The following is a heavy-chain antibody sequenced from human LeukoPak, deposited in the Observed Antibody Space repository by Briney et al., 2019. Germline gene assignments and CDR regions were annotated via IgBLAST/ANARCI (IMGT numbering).Heavy chain of an antibody. CDR1: GGSISSYY. D-gene: IGHD3-22*01. Sequence: SETLSLACTVSGGSISSYYWSWIRQPPGKGLEWIGYIYYSGSTNYNPSLESRVTISVDTSKNQFSLKLSSVTAADTAVYYCARHYYDSSGYYSPMGYWGQGTLVTVSS. V-gene: IGHV4-59*01. J-gene: IGHJ4*02. CDR3: ARHYYDSSGYYSPMGY. CDR2: IYYSGST.